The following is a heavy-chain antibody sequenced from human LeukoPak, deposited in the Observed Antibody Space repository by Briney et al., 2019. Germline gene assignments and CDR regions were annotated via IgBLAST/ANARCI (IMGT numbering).Heavy chain of an antibody. CDR1: GFTFSNYA. V-gene: IGHV3-30-3*01. CDR3: ARENYCSDGSCFNFDY. Sequence: PGGSLRLSCAASGFTFSNYAFHWVRQAPGKGLEWVAVISSDGSNQYYADSVKGRFTISRDNSKNTLYLQMNSLRAEDTAVYYCARENYCSDGSCFNFDYWGQGTLVTVSS. CDR2: ISSDGSNQ. J-gene: IGHJ4*02. D-gene: IGHD2-15*01.